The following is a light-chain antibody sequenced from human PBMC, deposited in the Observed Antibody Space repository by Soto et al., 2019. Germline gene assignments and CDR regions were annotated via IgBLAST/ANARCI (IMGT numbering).Light chain of an antibody. CDR3: CSFAGSYTFGV. J-gene: IGLJ3*02. CDR2: DVS. Sequence: QSALTQPRSVSGSPGQSVTISCTGTSSDVGDYNYVSWYQPYPGKAPKVVIYDVSKRPSGVPDRFSGSKSGDTASLTISGLQAEDEADYCCCSFAGSYTFGVCGGGTQLTVL. CDR1: SSDVGDYNY. V-gene: IGLV2-11*01.